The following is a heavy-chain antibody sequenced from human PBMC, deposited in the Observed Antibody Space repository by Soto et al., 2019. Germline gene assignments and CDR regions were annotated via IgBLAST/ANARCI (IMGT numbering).Heavy chain of an antibody. V-gene: IGHV1-69*01. CDR3: ARAWGHIGDGPHKGGFDV. J-gene: IGHJ3*01. CDR1: GGSINDYA. D-gene: IGHD2-21*01. Sequence: QMQLVQSEAELKKPGSSVKVSCTAFGGSINDYAINWVRQAPGQGLEWVGGIIPLFDAADSAQKFQGRVTITADASTNSAHLQFSRPMSDDTAVYYCARAWGHIGDGPHKGGFDVWGQGTMVTVSS. CDR2: IIPLFDAA.